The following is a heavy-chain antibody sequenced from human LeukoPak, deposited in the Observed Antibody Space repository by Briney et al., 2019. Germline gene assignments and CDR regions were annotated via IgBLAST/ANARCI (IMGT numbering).Heavy chain of an antibody. V-gene: IGHV1-3*01. CDR3: ARGILWFGELSSLGY. D-gene: IGHD3-10*01. J-gene: IGHJ4*02. CDR1: GYTFTNYA. CDR2: INAGNGNT. Sequence: ASVKVSCKASGYTFTNYAMHWVRQAPGRRLEWMGWINAGNGNTKYSQKFQDRVTITRDTSASTAYMELSSLKSEDTAVYYCARGILWFGELSSLGYWGQGTLVTVSS.